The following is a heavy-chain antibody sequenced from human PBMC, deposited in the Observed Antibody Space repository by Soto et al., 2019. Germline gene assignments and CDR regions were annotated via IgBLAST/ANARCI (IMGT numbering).Heavy chain of an antibody. V-gene: IGHV3-33*01. J-gene: IGHJ4*02. CDR3: ARDSVGVFY. CDR1: GFTFSSYG. Sequence: QVQLVESGGGVVQPGRSLRLSCAASGFTFSSYGMHWVRQAPGKGLEWVAVIWYDGSNKYYADSVKGRFTISRDNSMSTLDQQMNSLSAEGTAVYACARDSVGVFYWGQGTLVTVSS. CDR2: IWYDGSNK. D-gene: IGHD1-26*01.